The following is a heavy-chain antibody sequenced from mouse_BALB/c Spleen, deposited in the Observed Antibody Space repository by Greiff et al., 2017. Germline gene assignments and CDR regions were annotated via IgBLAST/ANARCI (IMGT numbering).Heavy chain of an antibody. Sequence: VHLVESGPGLVAPSQSLSITCTVSGFSLTDYGVSWIRQPPGKGLEWLGVIWGGGSTYYNSALKSRLSISKDNSKSQVFLKMNSLQTDDTAMYYCAKQATMIISWFAYWGQGTLVTVSA. CDR1: GFSLTDYG. D-gene: IGHD2-4*01. CDR3: AKQATMIISWFAY. J-gene: IGHJ3*01. CDR2: IWGGGST. V-gene: IGHV2-6-5*01.